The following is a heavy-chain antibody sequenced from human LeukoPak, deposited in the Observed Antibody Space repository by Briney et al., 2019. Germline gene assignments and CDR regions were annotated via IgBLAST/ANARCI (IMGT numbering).Heavy chain of an antibody. CDR2: INHSGST. CDR3: ARSTMVRGVIRNPLDY. Sequence: SETPSLTCAVYGGSFSGYYWSWIRQPPGKGLEWIGEINHSGSTKYNPSLKSRVTISVDTSKNQFSLKLSSVTAADTAVYYCARSTMVRGVIRNPLDYWGQGTLVTVSS. J-gene: IGHJ4*02. V-gene: IGHV4-34*01. CDR1: GGSFSGYY. D-gene: IGHD3-10*01.